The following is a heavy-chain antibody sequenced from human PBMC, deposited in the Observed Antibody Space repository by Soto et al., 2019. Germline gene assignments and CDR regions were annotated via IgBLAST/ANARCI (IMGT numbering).Heavy chain of an antibody. V-gene: IGHV3-7*01. CDR3: ARVAAGTRWYYYYGMDV. CDR2: IKQDGSEK. J-gene: IGHJ6*02. CDR1: GFTFSSYW. Sequence: EVQLVESGGGLVQPGGSLRLSCAASGFTFSSYWMSWVRQAPGKGLEWVANIKQDGSEKYYVDSVKGRFTISRDNAKNSLYLQMNSLRAEDTAVYYCARVAAGTRWYYYYGMDVWGQGTTVTVSS. D-gene: IGHD6-13*01.